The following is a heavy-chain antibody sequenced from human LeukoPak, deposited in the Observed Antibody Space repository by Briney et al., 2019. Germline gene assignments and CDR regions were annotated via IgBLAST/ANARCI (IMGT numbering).Heavy chain of an antibody. CDR2: FDPEDGET. D-gene: IGHD6-13*01. CDR1: GYTLTELS. V-gene: IGHV1-24*01. Sequence: ASVKVSCKVSGYTLTELSMHWVRQAPGKGLEWMGGFDPEDGETIYAQKFQGRVTMTEDTSTDTAYMELSSLRSEDTAVYYCAKVDSSSWYWGDDAFDIWGQGTMVTVSS. CDR3: AKVDSSSWYWGDDAFDI. J-gene: IGHJ3*02.